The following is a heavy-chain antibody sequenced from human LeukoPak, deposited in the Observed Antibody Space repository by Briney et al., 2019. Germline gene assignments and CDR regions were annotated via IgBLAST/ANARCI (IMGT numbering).Heavy chain of an antibody. CDR3: AKDRGSTPRYGMDV. V-gene: IGHV3-9*01. CDR1: GFTFDDYA. Sequence: DPGGSLRLSCAASGFTFDDYAMHWVRQVPGKGLEWVSGISWNSGSIDYADSVKGRSTISRDNAKKSLYLQMNSLRAEDTALYYCAKDRGSTPRYGMDVWGQGTTVTVSS. J-gene: IGHJ6*02. CDR2: ISWNSGSI. D-gene: IGHD5/OR15-5a*01.